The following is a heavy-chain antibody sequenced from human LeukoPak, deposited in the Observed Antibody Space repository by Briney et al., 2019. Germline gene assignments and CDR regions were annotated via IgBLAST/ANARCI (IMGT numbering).Heavy chain of an antibody. CDR2: ISIISSYI. CDR1: GFTFSSYS. V-gene: IGHV3-21*01. CDR3: ARDSITMVRGALFYY. D-gene: IGHD3-10*01. J-gene: IGHJ4*02. Sequence: GGSLRLSCAASGFTFSSYSMNWVRQAPGKGLEWVSSISIISSYINYADTVKGQFTNSRVNAKKSLYLQMNSLRAEDTAVYYCARDSITMVRGALFYYWGQGTLVTVSS.